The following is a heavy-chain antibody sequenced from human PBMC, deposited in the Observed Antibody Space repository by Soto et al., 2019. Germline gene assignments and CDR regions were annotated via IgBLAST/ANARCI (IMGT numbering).Heavy chain of an antibody. V-gene: IGHV4-59*01. Sequence: ETLSLTFTVSGDSISKYYCSWIRQSPGKGLEWIGYIYYSGSTNYNPSLKSRVTISIDKSKNQFSLKLTSVTAADTAVYYCAKANSGYGSFDHWGQGMLVTVSS. J-gene: IGHJ4*02. CDR2: IYYSGST. D-gene: IGHD5-12*01. CDR1: GDSISKYY. CDR3: AKANSGYGSFDH.